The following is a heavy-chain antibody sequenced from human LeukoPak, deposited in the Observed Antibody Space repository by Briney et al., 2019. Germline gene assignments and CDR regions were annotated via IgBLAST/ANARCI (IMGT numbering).Heavy chain of an antibody. J-gene: IGHJ3*02. Sequence: PSETLSLTCTVSGGSISSYYWSWIRQPPGKGLEWIGYIYYSGSTNYNPSLKSRVIISVDTSKNQFSLKLSSVTAADTAVYYCATPRGSYYDAFDIWGQGTMVTVSS. CDR3: ATPRGSYYDAFDI. V-gene: IGHV4-59*08. CDR2: IYYSGST. CDR1: GGSISSYY. D-gene: IGHD1-26*01.